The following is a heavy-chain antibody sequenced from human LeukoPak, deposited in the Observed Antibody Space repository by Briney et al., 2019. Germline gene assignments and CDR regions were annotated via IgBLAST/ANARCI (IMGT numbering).Heavy chain of an antibody. CDR2: MNHSGST. Sequence: GSLRLSCAASGFTFSSYAVSWIRQPPGKGLEWIGEMNHSGSTNYNPSLKSRVTISVDTSKNQFSLKLSSVTAADTAVYYCARRLGRKFGERFYYYHYMDVWGKGTTVTISS. CDR3: ARRLGRKFGERFYYYHYMDV. J-gene: IGHJ6*03. V-gene: IGHV4-34*01. D-gene: IGHD3-10*01. CDR1: GFTFSSYA.